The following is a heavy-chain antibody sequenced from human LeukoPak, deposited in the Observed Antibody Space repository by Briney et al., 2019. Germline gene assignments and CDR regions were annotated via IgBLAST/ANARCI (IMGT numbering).Heavy chain of an antibody. V-gene: IGHV3-9*01. J-gene: IGHJ4*02. D-gene: IGHD3-3*01. CDR2: ISWNSGRI. CDR1: GFTFDDYA. CDR3: AKDNRYYDFWSGYFDY. Sequence: GGSLRLSCAASGFTFDDYAMHWVRQAPGKGLEWVSGISWNSGRIGYADSVKGRFTISRDNAKNSLYLQMNSLRAEDTALYYCAKDNRYYDFWSGYFDYWGQGTLVTVSS.